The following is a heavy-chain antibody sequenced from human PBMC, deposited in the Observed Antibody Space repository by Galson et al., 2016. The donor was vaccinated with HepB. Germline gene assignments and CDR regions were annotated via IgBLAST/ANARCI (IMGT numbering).Heavy chain of an antibody. CDR1: GYTFTSYP. Sequence: SVKVSCKASGYTFTSYPMHWVRQAPGQRLEWMGWINAGNGNTKYSQKFQGRVTITRDTSASTAYMELNSLRFEDTAVYYCARAPPYDYGDYLDYWGQGALVTVSS. J-gene: IGHJ4*02. D-gene: IGHD4-17*01. CDR3: ARAPPYDYGDYLDY. CDR2: INAGNGNT. V-gene: IGHV1-3*01.